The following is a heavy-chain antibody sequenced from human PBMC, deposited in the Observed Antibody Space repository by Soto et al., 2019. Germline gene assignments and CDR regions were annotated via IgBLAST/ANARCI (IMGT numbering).Heavy chain of an antibody. CDR3: AKGRAITVVVVITAFVS. J-gene: IGHJ4*02. D-gene: IGHD3-3*01. CDR1: GFNLSNYA. CDR2: ISGNSGTT. Sequence: EVQLLESGGDFKQPGGSLRLSCEGSGFNLSNYALNWVRQAPGKRLEWVSVISGNSGTTYYASSVKCRFTISRDNSTKTLYLQMNFLRADDSAVYYCAKGRAITVVVVITAFVSWGQGTLMTVSS. V-gene: IGHV3-23*01.